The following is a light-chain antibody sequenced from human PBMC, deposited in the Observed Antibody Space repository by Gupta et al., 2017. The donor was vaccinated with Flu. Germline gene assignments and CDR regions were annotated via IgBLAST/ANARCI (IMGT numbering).Light chain of an antibody. Sequence: QSALTQPASVSGSPGQSITISCTGTSSDVGAYNYVSWHQQHPGKAPKLIIYEITNRPPGVSDRFSGSKSGDTASLTISGLQAEDEADYYCCSYTSSNTYVFGTGTRVTVL. CDR1: SSDVGAYNY. CDR2: EIT. CDR3: CSYTSSNTYV. V-gene: IGLV2-14*01. J-gene: IGLJ1*01.